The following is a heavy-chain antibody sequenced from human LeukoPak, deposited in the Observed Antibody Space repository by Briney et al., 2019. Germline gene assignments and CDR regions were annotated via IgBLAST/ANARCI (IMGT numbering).Heavy chain of an antibody. Sequence: SETLSLTCAAHGGSFSGYYWSWIRQPPGKGLEWIGEINHSGSTNYNPSLKSRVTISVDTSKNQFSLKLSSVTAADTAVYYCARGTILLVVVAATGWFDPWGQGTLVTLSS. CDR1: GGSFSGYY. J-gene: IGHJ5*02. D-gene: IGHD2-15*01. CDR2: INHSGST. V-gene: IGHV4-34*01. CDR3: ARGTILLVVVAATGWFDP.